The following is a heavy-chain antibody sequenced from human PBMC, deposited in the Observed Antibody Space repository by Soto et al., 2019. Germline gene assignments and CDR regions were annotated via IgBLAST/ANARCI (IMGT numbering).Heavy chain of an antibody. CDR2: IYHSGAT. J-gene: IGHJ5*01. V-gene: IGHV4-4*02. CDR3: ARAGLGLAFDS. CDR1: GDSMNNNNW. Sequence: QVQLQESGPGLVKPSGTLSLTCAVSGDSMNNNNWWSWVRQSPRKGLEWIAEIYHSGATIYNPSLQSRVTISIDKSEKQFSLKLNSVTAADTAVYYCARAGLGLAFDSWGQGALVTVSS. D-gene: IGHD6-19*01.